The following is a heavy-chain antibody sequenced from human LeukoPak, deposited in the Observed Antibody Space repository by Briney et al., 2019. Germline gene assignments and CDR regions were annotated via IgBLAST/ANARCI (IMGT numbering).Heavy chain of an antibody. J-gene: IGHJ5*02. CDR1: GFTFSDSA. CDR2: ISDTGGRT. Sequence: GGSLRLSCAASGFTFSDSAVSWVRQSPGEGLEWVSSISDTGGRTYYADSVKGRFTITRDNSSNTVNLQMNSLRAGDTARYYCAKGGQDFDFWRFDLWGQGILVTVSS. D-gene: IGHD3-3*01. CDR3: AKGGQDFDFWRFDL. V-gene: IGHV3-23*01.